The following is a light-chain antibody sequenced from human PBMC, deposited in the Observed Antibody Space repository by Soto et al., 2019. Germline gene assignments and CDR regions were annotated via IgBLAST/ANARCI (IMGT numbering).Light chain of an antibody. V-gene: IGKV2-28*01. CDR2: LAS. CDR3: MQDLQTLSIT. Sequence: VMTQSPLSLTVTPGGPAPISCRSIPSLLDRHGYSYLAWFFQRPGQAPQPLIYLASNRSSGVPDRFSGSGSGRDFTLRINRVEAEDVGVYYCMQDLQTLSITFGQGTRLEIK. J-gene: IGKJ5*01. CDR1: PSLLDRHGYSY.